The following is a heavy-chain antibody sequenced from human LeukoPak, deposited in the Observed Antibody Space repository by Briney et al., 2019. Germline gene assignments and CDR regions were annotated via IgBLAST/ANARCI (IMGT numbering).Heavy chain of an antibody. CDR2: ISGSGGST. V-gene: IGHV3-23*01. CDR3: AKFHYGSGSYLKHAFDI. CDR1: GFTFSSYA. Sequence: GGSLRLSCAASGFTFSSYAMSWVRQAPGKGLEWVSAISGSGGSTYYADSVKGRFTISRDNSKNTLYLQMNSLRAEDTAVYYCAKFHYGSGSYLKHAFDIWGRGTMVTASS. D-gene: IGHD3-10*01. J-gene: IGHJ3*02.